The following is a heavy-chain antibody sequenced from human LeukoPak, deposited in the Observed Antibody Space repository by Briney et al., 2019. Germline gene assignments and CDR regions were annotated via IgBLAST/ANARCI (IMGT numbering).Heavy chain of an antibody. CDR2: IHYSGNT. V-gene: IGHV4-38-2*01. CDR3: ARGYYDSSNWYY. Sequence: SETLSLTCAVSGYSISSGYHWGWVRQPPGKELEWIGSIHYSGNTYYNPSLKSRVTMSVDTSKNQFSLNLNSVTAADTAVYCCARGYYDSSNWYYWGQGTLVTVSS. CDR1: GYSISSGYH. D-gene: IGHD3-22*01. J-gene: IGHJ4*02.